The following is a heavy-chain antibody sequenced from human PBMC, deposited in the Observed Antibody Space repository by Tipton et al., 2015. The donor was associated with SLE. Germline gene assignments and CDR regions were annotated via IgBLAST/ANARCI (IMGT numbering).Heavy chain of an antibody. CDR2: ITSDGSST. J-gene: IGHJ3*02. D-gene: IGHD7-27*01. Sequence: SLRLSCAASGFTFSSYWMHWVRQAPGKGLVWVSLITSDGSSTSYADSVKGRFTISRDNSKNTLYLQMNSLRAEDTAVYYCAKDSGAFDIWGQGTMVTVSS. CDR1: GFTFSSYW. CDR3: AKDSGAFDI. V-gene: IGHV3-74*01.